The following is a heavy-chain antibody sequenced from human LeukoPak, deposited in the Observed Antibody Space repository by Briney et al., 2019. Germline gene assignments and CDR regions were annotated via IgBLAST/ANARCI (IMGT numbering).Heavy chain of an antibody. CDR2: IYYSGST. Sequence: SETLSLTCAVSGGSIGINNWWSWVRQSPGKGLEWIGSIYYSGSTYYNPSLKSRVTISVDTSKNQFSLKLSSVTAADTAVYYCARGVVVVPAANGNWFDPWGQGTLVTVSS. J-gene: IGHJ5*02. CDR1: GGSIGINNW. CDR3: ARGVVVVPAANGNWFDP. D-gene: IGHD2-2*01. V-gene: IGHV4-39*01.